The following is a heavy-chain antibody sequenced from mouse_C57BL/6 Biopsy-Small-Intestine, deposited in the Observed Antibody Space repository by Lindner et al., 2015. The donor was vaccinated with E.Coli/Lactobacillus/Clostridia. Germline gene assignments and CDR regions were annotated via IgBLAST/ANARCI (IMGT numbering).Heavy chain of an antibody. CDR1: GNAFSSSW. CDR2: IFLGDGTT. V-gene: IGHV1-82*01. CDR3: ARGYDGYYLTFDY. J-gene: IGHJ2*01. D-gene: IGHD2-3*01. Sequence: VQLQESGPELVRPGASVKISCKASGNAFSSSWMNWVKQRPGKGLEWIGRIFLGDGTTNYNGKFKGKATLIADKSSSTAYMELRSLTSEDSAVYFCARGYDGYYLTFDYWGQGTTLTVSS.